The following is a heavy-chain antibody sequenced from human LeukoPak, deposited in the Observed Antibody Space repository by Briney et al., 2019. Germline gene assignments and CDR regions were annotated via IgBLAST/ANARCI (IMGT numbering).Heavy chain of an antibody. CDR2: ISAYNGNT. CDR3: ARLRGYSYGLYYFDY. D-gene: IGHD5-18*01. J-gene: IGHJ4*02. Sequence: ASVKASCKASGYTFTSYGISWVRQAPGQGLEWMGWISAYNGNTNYAQKLQGRVTMTADTSTSTAYMELRSLRSDDTAVYYCARLRGYSYGLYYFDYWGQGTLVTVSS. V-gene: IGHV1-18*01. CDR1: GYTFTSYG.